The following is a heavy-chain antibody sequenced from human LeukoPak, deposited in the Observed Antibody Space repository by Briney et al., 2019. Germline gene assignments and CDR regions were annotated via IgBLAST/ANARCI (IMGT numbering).Heavy chain of an antibody. CDR1: GFTFDDYG. Sequence: GGSLRLSCAASGFTFDDYGMSWVRQAPGKGLEWVSGINWNGGSTGYADSVKGRFTISRDNAKNSLYLQMNSLRAEDTALYYCAKGVYCSGGSCYPYYFDYWGQGTLVTVSS. CDR3: AKGVYCSGGSCYPYYFDY. D-gene: IGHD2-15*01. CDR2: INWNGGST. V-gene: IGHV3-20*04. J-gene: IGHJ4*02.